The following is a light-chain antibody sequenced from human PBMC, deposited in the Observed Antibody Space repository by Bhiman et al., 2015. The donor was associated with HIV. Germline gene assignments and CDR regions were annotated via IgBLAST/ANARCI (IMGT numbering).Light chain of an antibody. CDR1: KLGDKY. V-gene: IGLV3-1*01. Sequence: SYELTQPPSVSVSPGQTASITCSGDKLGDKYACWYQQRPGQSPVLVIYQDTKRPSGIPERFSGSKSGTSASLAISGLRSEDEADYYCAAWDDSLSGLVFGGGTKLTVL. J-gene: IGLJ2*01. CDR2: QDT. CDR3: AAWDDSLSGLV.